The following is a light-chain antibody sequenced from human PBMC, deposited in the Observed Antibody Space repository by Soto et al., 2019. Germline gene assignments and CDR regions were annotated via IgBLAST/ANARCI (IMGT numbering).Light chain of an antibody. V-gene: IGLV2-8*01. Sequence: QSALTQPPSASGSPGQSVTISCTGTSSDVGGYNYVSWYQQHPGKAPKLMIYEGSTRPSGVPARFSGSKSGNTASLTVSGLQAADEADYDCSTYAGSSTDVFGTGTKLTVL. CDR2: EGS. J-gene: IGLJ1*01. CDR1: SSDVGGYNY. CDR3: STYAGSSTDV.